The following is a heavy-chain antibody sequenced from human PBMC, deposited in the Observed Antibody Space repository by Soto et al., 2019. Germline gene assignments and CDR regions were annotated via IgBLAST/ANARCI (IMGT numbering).Heavy chain of an antibody. CDR3: SREDDGGDSLDV. Sequence: QVQLQQSGPGLVKPSQTLSLTCTVSGDSISSDYYHWTWIRQSPGKGLEWIGYIHHSGSILYNPSLKSRVTISVDTSKNQFSLHLTSVTAAYTAVYFCSREDDGGDSLDVWCQGTTVTVSS. J-gene: IGHJ6*02. V-gene: IGHV4-30-4*08. D-gene: IGHD2-21*02. CDR1: GDSISSDYYH. CDR2: IHHSGSI.